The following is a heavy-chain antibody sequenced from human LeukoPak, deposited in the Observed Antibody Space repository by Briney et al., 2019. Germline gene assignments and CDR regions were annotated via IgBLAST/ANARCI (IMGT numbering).Heavy chain of an antibody. CDR3: ARADYYYDSSGYYYGWFDP. D-gene: IGHD3-22*01. J-gene: IGHJ5*02. CDR2: ISYDGSNK. Sequence: GALRLSCAVSGFTFSGHSMNWVRQAPGKGLEWVAVISYDGSNKYYADSVKGRFTISRDNSKNTLYLQMNSLRAEDTAVYYCARADYYYDSSGYYYGWFDPWGQGTLVTVSS. V-gene: IGHV3-30*03. CDR1: GFTFSGHS.